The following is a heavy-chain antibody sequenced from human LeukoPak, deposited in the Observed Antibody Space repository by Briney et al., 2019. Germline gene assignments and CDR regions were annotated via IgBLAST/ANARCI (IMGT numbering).Heavy chain of an antibody. CDR1: GFTFSSYS. J-gene: IGHJ4*02. D-gene: IGHD5-24*01. V-gene: IGHV3-21*01. CDR3: ARESDGDGYNSFDY. CDR2: ISSSSSYI. Sequence: KTGGSLRLSCAASGFTFSSYSMNWVRQAPGKGLEWVSSISSSSSYIYYADSVKGRFTISRDNAKNSLYLQMNSLRAEDTAVYYCARESDGDGYNSFDYWGQGTLVTVSS.